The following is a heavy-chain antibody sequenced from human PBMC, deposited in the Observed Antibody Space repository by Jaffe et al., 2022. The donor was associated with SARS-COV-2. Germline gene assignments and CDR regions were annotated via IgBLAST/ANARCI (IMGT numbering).Heavy chain of an antibody. CDR2: IYQTGTT. Sequence: QVQLQESGPGLVKPSDTLSLTCSVSAGSVTSYFCSWIRQSPGKGLEWIGNIYQTGTTNYNPSLKSRATISADSSKNQFSLRLTSVTAADSAVYYCARDTVMVPRVFELWGEGTMVTVSS. D-gene: IGHD3-10*01. CDR3: ARDTVMVPRVFEL. J-gene: IGHJ3*01. CDR1: AGSVTSYF. V-gene: IGHV4-59*02.